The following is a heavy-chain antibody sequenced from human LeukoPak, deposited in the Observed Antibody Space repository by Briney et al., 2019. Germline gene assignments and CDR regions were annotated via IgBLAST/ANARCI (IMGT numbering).Heavy chain of an antibody. CDR2: MNQDGSEK. Sequence: PGGSLRLSCAASGLTFSDHWFNWVRQAPGKGLEWVAKMNQDGSEKYYVGSVKGRFTISRDNAKNTLYLQMNSLGAEDTAVYYCAREATVVRGNTIDPWGQGTLVTVSS. CDR1: GLTFSDHW. D-gene: IGHD3-10*01. V-gene: IGHV3-7*01. CDR3: AREATVVRGNTIDP. J-gene: IGHJ5*02.